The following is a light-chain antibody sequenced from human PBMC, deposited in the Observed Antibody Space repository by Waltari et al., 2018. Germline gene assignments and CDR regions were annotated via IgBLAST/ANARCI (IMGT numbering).Light chain of an antibody. J-gene: IGLJ1*01. Sequence: QSALTQPPSASGSPGQSVTISCTGTSSDVGGYKFVSWYQQPPGSAPKLMIYEVNQRPSEVPDRFSGSKSGNTASLTVSGLQAEDEADYYCSSYAGSNNLVFGTGTKVTVL. V-gene: IGLV2-8*01. CDR1: SSDVGGYKF. CDR2: EVN. CDR3: SSYAGSNNLV.